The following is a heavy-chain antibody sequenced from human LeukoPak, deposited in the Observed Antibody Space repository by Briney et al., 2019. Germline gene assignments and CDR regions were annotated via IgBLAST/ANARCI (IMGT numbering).Heavy chain of an antibody. V-gene: IGHV3-74*01. CDR2: VNSDGSST. Sequence: GGSLRLSCAASGFTFSTYWMHWVRQAPGKGLVWVSRVNSDGSSTRHADSVKGRFTISRDNAKNTLYLQMNSLRSEDTAVYYCARSHYYDSSGIFSYYYGLDVWGQGTTVTVSS. J-gene: IGHJ6*02. CDR3: ARSHYYDSSGIFSYYYGLDV. D-gene: IGHD3-22*01. CDR1: GFTFSTYW.